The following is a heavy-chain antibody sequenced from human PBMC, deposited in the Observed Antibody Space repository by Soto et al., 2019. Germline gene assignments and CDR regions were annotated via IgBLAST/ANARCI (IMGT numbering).Heavy chain of an antibody. CDR3: ATTPYYYDSSGYYTKINWFDP. CDR1: GDTISTGGYT. V-gene: IGHV4-30-2*01. Sequence: SETLSLTCDVSGDTISTGGYTWAWIRQPPGKALEWIGHTYHSGNPYYNPSLKSRVIISVDRSKNQFSLKLSSVTAADTAVYYCATTPYYYDSSGYYTKINWFDPWGQGTLVTVSS. J-gene: IGHJ5*02. D-gene: IGHD3-22*01. CDR2: TYHSGNP.